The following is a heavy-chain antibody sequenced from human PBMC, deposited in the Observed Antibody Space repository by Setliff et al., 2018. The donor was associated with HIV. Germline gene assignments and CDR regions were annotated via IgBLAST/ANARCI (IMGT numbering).Heavy chain of an antibody. V-gene: IGHV1-18*01. D-gene: IGHD5-12*01. CDR3: SRGKTWLRFFDY. Sequence: ASVKVSCKASGYTFNNYGISWVRQDPGQGLEWMGWINTHSGYTNYAQNVQGRVTVTMDTSTSTAYMELGSLKSDDTAVYYCSRGKTWLRFFDYWGQGTLVTVSS. CDR1: GYTFNNYG. J-gene: IGHJ4*02. CDR2: INTHSGYT.